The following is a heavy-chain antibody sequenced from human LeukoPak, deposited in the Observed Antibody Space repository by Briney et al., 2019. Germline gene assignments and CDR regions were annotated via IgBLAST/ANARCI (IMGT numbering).Heavy chain of an antibody. Sequence: ASVKVSCKASGYTFTGYYMHWVLQAPGQGLEWMGWINPNSGGTNYAQKFQGRVTMTRDTSISTAYMELSRLRSDDTAVYYCARALKEEYYYYGMDVWGQGTTVTVSS. CDR1: GYTFTGYY. V-gene: IGHV1-2*02. CDR2: INPNSGGT. J-gene: IGHJ6*02. CDR3: ARALKEEYYYYGMDV.